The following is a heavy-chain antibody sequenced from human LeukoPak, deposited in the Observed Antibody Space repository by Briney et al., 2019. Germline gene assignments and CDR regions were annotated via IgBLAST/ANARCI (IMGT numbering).Heavy chain of an antibody. CDR1: GGSFSGYY. Sequence: PSETLSLTCAVYGGSFSGYYWSWIRQPPGKGLEWIGEINHSGSTNYNPSLKSRVTISVGTSKNQFSLKLSSVTAADTAVYYCARRFSDCSSTSCYANAFDIWGQGTMVTVSS. CDR3: ARRFSDCSSTSCYANAFDI. CDR2: INHSGST. J-gene: IGHJ3*02. V-gene: IGHV4-34*01. D-gene: IGHD2-2*01.